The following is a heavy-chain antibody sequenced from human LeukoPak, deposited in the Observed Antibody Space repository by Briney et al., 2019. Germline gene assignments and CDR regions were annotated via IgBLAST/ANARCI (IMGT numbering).Heavy chain of an antibody. CDR3: ARVRNSGYVLVLRDAFDI. CDR2: IWYGGSNT. Sequence: GGSLRLSCAASGFTFSTYGMHWVRQAPGKGLEWVAVIWYGGSNTYYADSVKGRFTISRDNSKNTLYLQMNSLRAEDTAVYYCARVRNSGYVLVLRDAFDIWGQGTMVTVSS. V-gene: IGHV3-33*08. J-gene: IGHJ3*02. CDR1: GFTFSTYG. D-gene: IGHD5-12*01.